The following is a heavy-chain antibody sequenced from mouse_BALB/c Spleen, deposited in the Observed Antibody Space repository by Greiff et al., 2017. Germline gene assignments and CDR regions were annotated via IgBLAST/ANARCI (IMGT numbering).Heavy chain of an antibody. CDR1: GYSFTGYF. CDR2: INPYNGDT. D-gene: IGHD1-1*01. Sequence: EVKLVESGPELVKPGASVKISCKASGYSFTGYFMNWVMQSHGKSLEWIGRINPYNGDTFYNQKFKGKATLTVDKSSSTAHMELRSLASEDSAVYYCARSTTVVDYWGQGTTLTVSS. V-gene: IGHV1-20*02. J-gene: IGHJ2*01. CDR3: ARSTTVVDY.